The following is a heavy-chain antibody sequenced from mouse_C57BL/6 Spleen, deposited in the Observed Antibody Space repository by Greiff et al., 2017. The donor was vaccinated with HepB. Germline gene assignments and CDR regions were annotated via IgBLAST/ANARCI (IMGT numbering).Heavy chain of an antibody. V-gene: IGHV1-26*01. CDR3: ARGGSGYVSFAY. D-gene: IGHD3-2*02. Sequence: EVKLQQSGPELVKPGASVKISCKASGYTFTDYYMNWVKQSHGKSLEWIGDINPNNGGTSYNQKFKGKATLTVDKSSSTAYMELRSLTSEDSAVYYCARGGSGYVSFAYWGQGTLVTVSA. CDR2: INPNNGGT. J-gene: IGHJ3*01. CDR1: GYTFTDYY.